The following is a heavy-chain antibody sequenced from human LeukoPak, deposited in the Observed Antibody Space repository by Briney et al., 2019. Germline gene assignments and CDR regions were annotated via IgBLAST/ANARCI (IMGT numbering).Heavy chain of an antibody. D-gene: IGHD6-13*01. Sequence: PGGSLRLSCAASGFTFSSYSMNWVRQAPGKGLEWVSAISGSGGSTYYADSVKGRFTISRDNSKNTLYLQMNSLRAEDTAVYYCAKDRTSYSSSWYGALDYWGQGTLVTVSS. CDR2: ISGSGGST. CDR3: AKDRTSYSSSWYGALDY. V-gene: IGHV3-23*01. CDR1: GFTFSSYS. J-gene: IGHJ4*02.